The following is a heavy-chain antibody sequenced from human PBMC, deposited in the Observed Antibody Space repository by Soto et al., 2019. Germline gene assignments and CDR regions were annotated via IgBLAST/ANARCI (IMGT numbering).Heavy chain of an antibody. CDR3: ARDYYGSVFYYNDYYYYYVIDV. V-gene: IGHV3-33*01. CDR1: GFTFSSYG. CDR2: IWYDGSNK. D-gene: IGHD3-10*01. Sequence: GGSLRLSCAASGFTFSSYGMHWVRQAPGKGLEWVAVIWYDGSNKYYADSVKGRFTISRDNSKNTLYLQMNSLRAEDTAVYYCARDYYGSVFYYNDYYYYYVIDVWGQGTTVTVSS. J-gene: IGHJ6*02.